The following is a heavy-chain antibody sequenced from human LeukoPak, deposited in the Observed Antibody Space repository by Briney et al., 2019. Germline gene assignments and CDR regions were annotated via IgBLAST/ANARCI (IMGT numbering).Heavy chain of an antibody. CDR3: ARYNNYYDS. Sequence: PGGSLRLSCAASGFTFSSYAMHWLRQAPGKGLEYVSAISIDGGNTFYSNSVKGRFIISRDKSKNTLYLQMGSLRAEDMAVYYCARYNNYYDSWGQGTLVTVSS. J-gene: IGHJ5*01. CDR1: GFTFSSYA. CDR2: ISIDGGNT. V-gene: IGHV3-64*01.